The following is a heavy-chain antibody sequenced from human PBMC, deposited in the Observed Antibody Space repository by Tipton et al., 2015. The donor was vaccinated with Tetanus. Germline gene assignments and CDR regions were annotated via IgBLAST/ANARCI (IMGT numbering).Heavy chain of an antibody. Sequence: TLSLTCTVSGGSISSGGYYWSWIRQHPGKGLEWIGDIYNSGGTYYNPSLKSRVTISVDTSKNQFSLKWNSVTDADTAAYFCARDQARGARGGNYFDYWGQGTPVTASS. J-gene: IGHJ4*02. CDR2: IYNSGGT. V-gene: IGHV4-31*03. D-gene: IGHD1-26*01. CDR3: ARDQARGARGGNYFDY. CDR1: GGSISSGGYY.